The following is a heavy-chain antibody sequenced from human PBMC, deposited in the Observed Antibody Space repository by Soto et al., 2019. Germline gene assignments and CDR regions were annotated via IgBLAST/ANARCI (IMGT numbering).Heavy chain of an antibody. CDR1: GGSISSRDSY. D-gene: IGHD3-16*01. J-gene: IGHJ4*02. CDR2: FYYSGST. Sequence: SETLSLTCTVSGGSISSRDSYWGWIRQPPGKGLEWIGSFYYSGSTDYNPSLKSRLAISIDTSKNQFSLKLGSVTAADTAVYFCAREGGESSDGLYYFDSWGQGSLVTVSS. V-gene: IGHV4-39*07. CDR3: AREGGESSDGLYYFDS.